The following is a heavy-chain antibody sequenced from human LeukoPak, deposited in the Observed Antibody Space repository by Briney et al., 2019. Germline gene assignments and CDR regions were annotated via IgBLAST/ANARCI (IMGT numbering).Heavy chain of an antibody. CDR1: RFTFSSYA. CDR2: ISSSSSYI. Sequence: GGSLRLSCAASRFTFSSYAMSWVRQAPGKGLEWVSSISSSSSYIHYTDSVKGRFTISRDNAKNSLYLQMSSLTAEDTALYYCARDSAELDYWGQGTLVTVSS. V-gene: IGHV3-21*01. D-gene: IGHD1-26*01. J-gene: IGHJ4*02. CDR3: ARDSAELDY.